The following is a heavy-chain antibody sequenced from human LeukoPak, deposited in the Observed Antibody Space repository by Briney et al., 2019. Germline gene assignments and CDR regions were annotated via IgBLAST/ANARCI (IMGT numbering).Heavy chain of an antibody. V-gene: IGHV3-66*01. CDR2: IYSGGST. Sequence: GGSLRLSCAASGFTFSSYAMSWVRQAPGKGLEWVSVIYSGGSTYYADSVKGRFTISRDNSKNTLYLQMNSLRAEDTAVYYCAKLSMVRGVYYFDYWGQGALVTVSS. D-gene: IGHD3-10*01. J-gene: IGHJ4*02. CDR1: GFTFSSYA. CDR3: AKLSMVRGVYYFDY.